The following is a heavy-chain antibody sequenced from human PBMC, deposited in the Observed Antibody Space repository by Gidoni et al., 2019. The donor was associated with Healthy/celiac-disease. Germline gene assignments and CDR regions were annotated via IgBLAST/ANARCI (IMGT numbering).Heavy chain of an antibody. CDR3: AKGNYYDSSGPQIGLIDY. D-gene: IGHD3-22*01. V-gene: IGHV3-9*01. CDR1: GFTLDDYA. CDR2: ISWNSGSI. Sequence: EVPLVESGGGLVQPGRSLRLSCAASGFTLDDYAMHWVRQAPGKGLEWVSGISWNSGSIGYADSVKGRFTISRDNAKNSLYLQMNSLRAEDTALYYCAKGNYYDSSGPQIGLIDYWGQGTLVTVSS. J-gene: IGHJ4*02.